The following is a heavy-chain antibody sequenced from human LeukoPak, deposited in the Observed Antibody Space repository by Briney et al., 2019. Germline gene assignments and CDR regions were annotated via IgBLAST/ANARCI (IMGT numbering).Heavy chain of an antibody. Sequence: PGGSLRLSCAASGFTFSSYWMSWVRQAPGKGLEWVANIKQDGREKYYVDSVKGRFTISRDNAKNSLYLQMNSLRAEDTAVYYCAKDPKKYYDSSGYYFDYWGQGTLVTVSS. CDR1: GFTFSSYW. V-gene: IGHV3-7*01. CDR3: AKDPKKYYDSSGYYFDY. J-gene: IGHJ4*02. CDR2: IKQDGREK. D-gene: IGHD3-22*01.